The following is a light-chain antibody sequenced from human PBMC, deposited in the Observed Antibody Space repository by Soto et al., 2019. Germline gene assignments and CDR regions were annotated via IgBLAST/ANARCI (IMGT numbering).Light chain of an antibody. CDR3: QQRSNWPPLT. CDR1: QSISSN. V-gene: IGKV3-11*01. J-gene: IGKJ4*01. Sequence: EIVLTQSPATLSLSPGEIATLSCKASQSISSNLAWYQQKRGQAPRLLVYDASNRATGIPARFSGSGSGTDFTLTISSLEPEDFAIYYCQQRSNWPPLTFGGGTKVEIK. CDR2: DAS.